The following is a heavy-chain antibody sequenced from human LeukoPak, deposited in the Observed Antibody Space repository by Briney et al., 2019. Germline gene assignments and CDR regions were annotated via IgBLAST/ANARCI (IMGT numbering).Heavy chain of an antibody. CDR3: TRDRSRAEDD. Sequence: QTGGSLRLSCAASGFTFSGHWMSWVRQAPGKGLEWVANINQGGSDKYYVDSVKGRFTISRDNANNLLSLQMNSLRGEDTAVYYCTRDRSRAEDDWGQGTLVTVSS. CDR1: GFTFSGHW. V-gene: IGHV3-7*01. J-gene: IGHJ4*02. CDR2: INQGGSDK. D-gene: IGHD1-14*01.